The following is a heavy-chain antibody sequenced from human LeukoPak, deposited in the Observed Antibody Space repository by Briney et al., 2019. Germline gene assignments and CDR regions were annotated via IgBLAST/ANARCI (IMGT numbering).Heavy chain of an antibody. V-gene: IGHV4-61*02. D-gene: IGHD3-22*01. CDR1: GGSISSDHYY. J-gene: IGHJ4*02. CDR2: IYTDGST. Sequence: PSETLSLTCTVSGGSISSDHYYWNWIRQPAGKGLEWSGRIYTDGSTNYNPSLKSRVTISIDTSKKQFSLKLSSVTAADTAVYYCARDSFDGSGYRPFDFWGQGTLVTVSS. CDR3: ARDSFDGSGYRPFDF.